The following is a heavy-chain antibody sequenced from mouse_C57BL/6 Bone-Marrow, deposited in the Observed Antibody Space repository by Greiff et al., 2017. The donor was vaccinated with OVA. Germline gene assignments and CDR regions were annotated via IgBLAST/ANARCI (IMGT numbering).Heavy chain of an antibody. Sequence: EVKVVESGGGLVKPGGSLKLSCAASGFTFSDYGMHWVRQAPEKGLEWVAYISSGSSTIYYADTVKGRFTISRDNAKNTLFLQTTSLRSEDTAMYYCAKFYYYAMDYWGQGTSVTVSS. CDR3: AKFYYYAMDY. CDR2: ISSGSSTI. J-gene: IGHJ4*01. CDR1: GFTFSDYG. V-gene: IGHV5-17*01.